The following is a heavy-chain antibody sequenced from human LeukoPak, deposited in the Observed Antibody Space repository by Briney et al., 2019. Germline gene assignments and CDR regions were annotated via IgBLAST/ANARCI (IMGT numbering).Heavy chain of an antibody. J-gene: IGHJ4*02. Sequence: GGSLRLSCAASGFIFNTYAMSRVRQGPGKGLEWVSVISGSAGSTYYADSVKGRFTISRDNSKNTLYLQMNSLRAEDTAVYYCAKDPSSPPLGSSLGGQGTLVTVSS. CDR2: ISGSAGST. D-gene: IGHD2-2*01. CDR3: AKDPSSPPLGSSL. V-gene: IGHV3-23*01. CDR1: GFIFNTYA.